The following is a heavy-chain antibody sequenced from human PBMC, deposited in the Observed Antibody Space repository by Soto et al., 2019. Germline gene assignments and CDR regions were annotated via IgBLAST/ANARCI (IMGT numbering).Heavy chain of an antibody. V-gene: IGHV1-2*02. D-gene: IGHD5-18*01. CDR2: ISPNSRDT. CDR1: GYTFTAYY. CDR3: ASFNVDTAMGPLLYYYGMDV. J-gene: IGHJ6*02. Sequence: GASVKVSCKASGYTFTAYYIHWVRQAPGQGLEWMGWISPNSRDTNNAQKFQGRVTITADESTSTAYMELSSLRSEDTAVYYCASFNVDTAMGPLLYYYGMDVWGQGTTVTVSS.